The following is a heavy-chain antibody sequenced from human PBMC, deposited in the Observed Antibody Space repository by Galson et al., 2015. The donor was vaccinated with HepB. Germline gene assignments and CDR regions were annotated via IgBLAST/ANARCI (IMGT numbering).Heavy chain of an antibody. J-gene: IGHJ6*02. CDR3: AKSRFLEWVGSSGEEYKYYAMDV. D-gene: IGHD3-3*01. Sequence: SVKVSCKASGGTFSRYYAIAWVRQAPGQGLEWMGTLIPIFGTTNNAQKFQGRVAMTADESTTTAYMELSSLKSEDTAIYYCAKSRFLEWVGSSGEEYKYYAMDVWGQGTTVTVSS. CDR2: LIPIFGTT. CDR1: GGTFSRYYA. V-gene: IGHV1-69*13.